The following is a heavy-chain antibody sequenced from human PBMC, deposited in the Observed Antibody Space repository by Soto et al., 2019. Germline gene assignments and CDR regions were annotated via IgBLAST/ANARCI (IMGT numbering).Heavy chain of an antibody. CDR3: ARDLTTVTYYYYYYGMDV. V-gene: IGHV6-1*01. CDR2: TYYRSKWYN. J-gene: IGHJ6*02. Sequence: SQTLSLTCAISGDSVSSNSAAWNWIRQSPSRGLEWLGRTYYRSKWYNDYAVSVKSRITINPDTSKNQFSLQLNSVTPEDTAVYYCARDLTTVTYYYYYYGMDVWGQGTTVTVS. D-gene: IGHD4-17*01. CDR1: GDSVSSNSAA.